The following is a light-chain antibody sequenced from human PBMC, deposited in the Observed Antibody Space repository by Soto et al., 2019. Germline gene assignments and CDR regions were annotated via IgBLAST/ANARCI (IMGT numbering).Light chain of an antibody. V-gene: IGKV1-39*01. Sequence: DIEMTQSPSSLSASLGDRVTITCRASQSISNYLNWYQHKPGKAPQLLIYAASSLQSGVPTRFSGSGSGTDFTLTISSLQPEDFATYYCQQSYHTPLTFGGGTKVEIK. CDR1: QSISNY. J-gene: IGKJ4*01. CDR3: QQSYHTPLT. CDR2: AAS.